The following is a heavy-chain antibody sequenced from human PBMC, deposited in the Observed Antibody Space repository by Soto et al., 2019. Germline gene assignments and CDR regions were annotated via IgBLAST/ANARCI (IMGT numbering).Heavy chain of an antibody. J-gene: IGHJ4*02. Sequence: SETLSLTCPVSGGSISSNYWTWIRQPPGKGLVWIGYVYNSGSTNYNPSLKSRVTISEDTSKSQFSLKVNSMTAADTAVYYCARYRREAVAGYTLDNWGQGILVTVSS. CDR3: ARYRREAVAGYTLDN. CDR2: VYNSGST. CDR1: GGSISSNY. V-gene: IGHV4-59*01. D-gene: IGHD6-13*01.